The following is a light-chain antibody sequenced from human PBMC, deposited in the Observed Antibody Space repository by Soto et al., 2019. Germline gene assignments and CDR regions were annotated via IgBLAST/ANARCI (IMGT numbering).Light chain of an antibody. CDR3: SSYTSSSTLV. Sequence: QSAVTQPASVSGSPGQSITISCTGTSSDVGGYNYVSWYQQHPGKAPKLMIYEVSNRPSGVSNRFSGSKSGNTASLTISGLQAVDEADYYCSSYTSSSTLVFGTGTKLTVL. CDR1: SSDVGGYNY. J-gene: IGLJ1*01. CDR2: EVS. V-gene: IGLV2-14*01.